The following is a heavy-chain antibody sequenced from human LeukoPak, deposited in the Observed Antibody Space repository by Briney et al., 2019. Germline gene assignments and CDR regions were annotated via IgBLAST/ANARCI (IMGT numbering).Heavy chain of an antibody. D-gene: IGHD6-19*01. V-gene: IGHV1-18*01. Sequence: ASVKVSCKASGYTFTSYGISWVRQAPGQGLEWMGWISAYNGNTNYAQKLQGRVTMTTDTSTSTAYTELRSLRSDDTAVYYCARDHSIAVAGTSDYWGQGTLVTVSS. CDR1: GYTFTSYG. CDR3: ARDHSIAVAGTSDY. J-gene: IGHJ4*02. CDR2: ISAYNGNT.